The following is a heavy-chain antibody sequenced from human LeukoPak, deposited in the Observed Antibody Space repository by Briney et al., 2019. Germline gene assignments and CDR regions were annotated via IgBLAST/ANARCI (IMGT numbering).Heavy chain of an antibody. J-gene: IGHJ5*02. CDR1: GGSFSGYY. Sequence: SETLSLTCAVYGGSFSGYYWSWIRQPPGKGLEWLGEINHSGSTNYNPSLKSRVTISVDTSRNQFSLKLSSVTAADTAVYYCARGRSYYGSGSFPKTLNWFDPWGQGTLVTVSS. CDR2: INHSGST. D-gene: IGHD3-10*01. V-gene: IGHV4-34*01. CDR3: ARGRSYYGSGSFPKTLNWFDP.